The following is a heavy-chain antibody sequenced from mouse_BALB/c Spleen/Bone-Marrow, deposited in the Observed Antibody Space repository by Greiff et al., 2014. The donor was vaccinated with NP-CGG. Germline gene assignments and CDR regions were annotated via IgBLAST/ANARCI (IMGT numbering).Heavy chain of an antibody. CDR2: IWVGGST. Sequence: VQLQQSGPGLVAPSQSLSITCTVSGFSLTSYGVHWVRQPPGKGLEWLGVIWVGGSTNYNAALMSRLSISKDNSKSQVFLKMNSLQTDDTAMYYCARDPIYYDYDWYFDVWGAGTTVTVSS. CDR3: ARDPIYYDYDWYFDV. J-gene: IGHJ1*01. V-gene: IGHV2-9*02. D-gene: IGHD2-4*01. CDR1: GFSLTSYG.